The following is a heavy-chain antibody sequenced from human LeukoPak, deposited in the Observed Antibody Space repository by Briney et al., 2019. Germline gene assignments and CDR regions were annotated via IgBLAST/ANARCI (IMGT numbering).Heavy chain of an antibody. D-gene: IGHD5-18*01. CDR2: ISWNSGSI. CDR1: GFTFDDYA. V-gene: IGHV3-9*01. CDR3: AKAGYSYGPDAFDI. J-gene: IGHJ3*02. Sequence: GGSLRLSCAASGFTFDDYAMHWVRQAPGKGLEWASGISWNSGSIGYADSVKGRFTISRDNAKNSLYLQMNSLRVEDTALYYCAKAGYSYGPDAFDIWGQGTMVTVSS.